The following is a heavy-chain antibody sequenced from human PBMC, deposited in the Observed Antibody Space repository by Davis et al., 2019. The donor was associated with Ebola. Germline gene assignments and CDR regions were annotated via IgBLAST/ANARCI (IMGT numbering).Heavy chain of an antibody. CDR1: GYTFIYYY. J-gene: IGHJ4*02. D-gene: IGHD2-2*01. V-gene: IGHV1-2*02. CDR2: INPKSGAT. Sequence: SVTVSCKAFGYTFIYYYINWVRQTPGQGLEWMGRINPKSGATTYAQRFQGRVTMTRDTSSGTAYRDLGSLKSDDTAVYYCARGPAANAPLDYWGQGTLVTVSS. CDR3: ARGPAANAPLDY.